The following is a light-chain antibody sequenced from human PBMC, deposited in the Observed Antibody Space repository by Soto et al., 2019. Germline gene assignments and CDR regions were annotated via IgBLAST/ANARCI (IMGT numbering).Light chain of an antibody. CDR3: QQYNTYPLT. CDR1: QTISNW. V-gene: IGKV1-5*01. Sequence: DIQMTQSPSTLSASVGDRVTITCRASQTISNWLAWYQQKPGKAPKVLIFDASTLDGGVPSRFSGRRSGTAFTLTISSLQPSDFATYYCQQYNTYPLTVGGGTKVEI. CDR2: DAS. J-gene: IGKJ4*01.